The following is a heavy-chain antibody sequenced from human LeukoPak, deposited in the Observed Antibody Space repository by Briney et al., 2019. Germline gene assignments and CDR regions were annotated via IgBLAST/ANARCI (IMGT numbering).Heavy chain of an antibody. CDR1: GGSFSGYY. D-gene: IGHD3-3*01. Sequence: SETLSLTCAVYGGSFSGYYWSWIRQPPGKGLERIGEINHSGSTNYNPSLKSRVTISVDTSKNQFSLKLSSVTAADTAVYYCARLPYYDFWSGYYTHDYWGQGTLVTVSS. CDR3: ARLPYYDFWSGYYTHDY. V-gene: IGHV4-34*01. J-gene: IGHJ4*02. CDR2: INHSGST.